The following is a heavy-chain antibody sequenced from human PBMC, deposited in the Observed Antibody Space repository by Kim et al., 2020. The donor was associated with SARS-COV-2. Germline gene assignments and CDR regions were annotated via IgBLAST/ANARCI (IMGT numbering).Heavy chain of an antibody. D-gene: IGHD4-17*01. J-gene: IGHJ2*01. V-gene: IGHV3-23*01. CDR2: ISASGATP. CDR1: GFTFSSYA. CDR3: AKVNDYGDYLQWYFDL. Sequence: GGSLRLSCAASGFTFSSYAMSWVRQAPEKGLEWVSGISASGATPYYADSVKGRFTISRDNSKNTLYLQMKSLRAEDTAVYYCAKVNDYGDYLQWYFDLWG.